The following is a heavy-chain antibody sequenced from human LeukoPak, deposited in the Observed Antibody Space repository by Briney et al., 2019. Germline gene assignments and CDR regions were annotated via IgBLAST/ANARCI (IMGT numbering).Heavy chain of an antibody. V-gene: IGHV3-23*01. CDR1: GFTFSSYG. CDR2: ISGSSDRT. J-gene: IGHJ1*01. Sequence: GGSLRLSCAASGFTFSSYGMNWVRQAPGKGLEWGSGISGSSDRTYYADSVKGRFSISRDNSENTLLLQMNSLRADDTAVYYCARNRPAGYAYGFELQHWGQGTLVTVSS. D-gene: IGHD5-12*01. CDR3: ARNRPAGYAYGFELQH.